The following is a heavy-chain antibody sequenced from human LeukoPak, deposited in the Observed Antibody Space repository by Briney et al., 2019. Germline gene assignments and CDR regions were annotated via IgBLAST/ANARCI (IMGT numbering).Heavy chain of an antibody. J-gene: IGHJ6*04. V-gene: IGHV5-51*01. D-gene: IGHD5-18*01. CDR2: IYPGDSDT. CDR1: GYSFTSYW. Sequence: GESLKISCKGSGYSFTSYWIGWVRQMPGKGLEWMGIIYPGDSDTRYSPSFQGQVTISADKSISTAYLQWSSLKASDTAMYYCARLPHPNTAMVKYGMDVWGKGTTVTVSS. CDR3: ARLPHPNTAMVKYGMDV.